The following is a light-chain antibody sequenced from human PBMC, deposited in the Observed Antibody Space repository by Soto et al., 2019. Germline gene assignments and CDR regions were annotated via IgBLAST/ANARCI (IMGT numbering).Light chain of an antibody. CDR3: QQHSDWVT. V-gene: IGKV3-11*01. Sequence: EIVLTQSPATLSLSPGERGTLSCRASQSVSTYLAWYQQKPGQAPRLLTYDASNRATGIPARFSGSGSGTEFTLPITYIEPEDFAFYYCQQHSDWVTVGGGTKVEI. CDR2: DAS. J-gene: IGKJ4*01. CDR1: QSVSTY.